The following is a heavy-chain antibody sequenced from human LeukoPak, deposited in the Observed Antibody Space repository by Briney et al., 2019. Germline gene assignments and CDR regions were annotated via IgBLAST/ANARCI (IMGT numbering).Heavy chain of an antibody. CDR1: GYTFTSYG. Sequence: ASVKVSCKASGYTFTSYGISWVRQAPGQGLEWLGWVNPNTGGKNYAQKFQGRVTMTRDTSISTAYMELSRLRSDDMAIYYCTRDKYSGDDRFPYWGQGTLVTVSS. CDR2: VNPNTGGK. D-gene: IGHD5-12*01. J-gene: IGHJ4*02. V-gene: IGHV1-2*02. CDR3: TRDKYSGDDRFPY.